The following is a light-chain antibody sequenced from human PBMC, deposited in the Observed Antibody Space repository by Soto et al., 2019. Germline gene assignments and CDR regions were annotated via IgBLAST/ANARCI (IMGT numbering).Light chain of an antibody. Sequence: DIQLTQSPSFLSASVGDRVTITCRASQGISSHLAWYQQIPGKDPKLLIYAASTLQSGVPSRFSVSGSGTEFTLAISSLQPEDFATYYCQQVDGYPHTFGQGTKLEIK. CDR2: AAS. V-gene: IGKV1-9*01. J-gene: IGKJ2*01. CDR3: QQVDGYPHT. CDR1: QGISSH.